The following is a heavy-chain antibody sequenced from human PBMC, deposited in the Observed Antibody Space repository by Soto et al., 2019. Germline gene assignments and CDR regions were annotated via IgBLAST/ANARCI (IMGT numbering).Heavy chain of an antibody. D-gene: IGHD1-26*01. V-gene: IGHV1-3*01. Sequence: QVQLVQSGAEVKKPGASVKVSCKASGYTFTSYAMHWVRQAPVQRLDWMGWVNSGNGNTKYSQKFQGRVTITRDTSASTAYMELSSLRSEDTAVYYCARDFGGSYLDNGFDPWGQGTLVTGSS. CDR1: GYTFTSYA. CDR2: VNSGNGNT. CDR3: ARDFGGSYLDNGFDP. J-gene: IGHJ5*02.